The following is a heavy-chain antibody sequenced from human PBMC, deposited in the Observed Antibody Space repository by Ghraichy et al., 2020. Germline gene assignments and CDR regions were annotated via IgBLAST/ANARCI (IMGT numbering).Heavy chain of an antibody. D-gene: IGHD3-22*01. V-gene: IGHV3-23*01. CDR3: AKDLIEGGMIVVPAFDY. CDR1: GFTFSSYA. Sequence: LSLTCAASGFTFSSYAMSWVRQAPGKGLEWVSAISGSGGSTYYADSVKGRFTISRDNSKNTLYLQMNSLRAEDTAVYYCAKDLIEGGMIVVPAFDYWGQGTLVTVSS. CDR2: ISGSGGST. J-gene: IGHJ4*02.